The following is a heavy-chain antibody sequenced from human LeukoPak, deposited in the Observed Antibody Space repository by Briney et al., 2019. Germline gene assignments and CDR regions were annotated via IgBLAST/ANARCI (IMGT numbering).Heavy chain of an antibody. CDR2: IIPIFGTA. Sequence: GASVKVSCKASGGTFSSYAISWVRQAPGQGLEWMGGIIPIFGTANYEQKFQGRVTITTDESTSTAYMELSSLRSEDTAVYYCAAQRSVEGWLLLRSMGYYFDYWGQGTLVTVSS. V-gene: IGHV1-69*05. CDR1: GGTFSSYA. J-gene: IGHJ4*02. D-gene: IGHD3-22*01. CDR3: AAQRSVEGWLLLRSMGYYFDY.